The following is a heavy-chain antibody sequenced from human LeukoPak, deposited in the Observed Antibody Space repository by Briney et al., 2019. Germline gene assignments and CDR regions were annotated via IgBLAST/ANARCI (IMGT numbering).Heavy chain of an antibody. CDR1: GGSISSSSYS. CDR2: IYYSGST. Sequence: SETLSLTCTVSGGSISSSSYSWGWIRQPPGKGLEWIGSIYYSGSTYYNPSLKSRVTISVDTSKNQFSLKLSSVTAADTAVYYCATLSYITMIYWGQGTLVTVSS. D-gene: IGHD3-22*01. V-gene: IGHV4-39*01. J-gene: IGHJ4*02. CDR3: ATLSYITMIY.